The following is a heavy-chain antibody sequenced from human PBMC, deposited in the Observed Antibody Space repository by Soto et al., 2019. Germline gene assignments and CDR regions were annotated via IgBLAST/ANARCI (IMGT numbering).Heavy chain of an antibody. CDR2: ISYDGSNK. V-gene: IGHV3-30*18. D-gene: IGHD3-10*01. Sequence: SLRLSCAASGFTFSSYGMHWVRQAPGKGLEWVAVISYDGSNKYYADSVKGRFTISRDNSKNTLYLQMNSLRAEDTAVYYCAKEQSGLLWFGELSSLDYWGQGTLVTVSS. J-gene: IGHJ4*02. CDR3: AKEQSGLLWFGELSSLDY. CDR1: GFTFSSYG.